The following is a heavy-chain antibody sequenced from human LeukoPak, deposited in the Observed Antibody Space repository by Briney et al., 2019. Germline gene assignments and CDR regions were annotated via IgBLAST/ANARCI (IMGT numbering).Heavy chain of an antibody. J-gene: IGHJ4*02. V-gene: IGHV3-7*01. D-gene: IGHD2-2*01. CDR3: ARAVVPAAITGGYFDY. CDR1: GFTFSSYC. CDR2: IKQDGSGK. Sequence: PGGSLRLSCAASGFTFSSYCMSWVRQAPGKGLEWVANIKQDGSGKYYVDSVKGRFTISRDNAKNSLYLQMNSLRAEDTAVYYCARAVVPAAITGGYFDYWGQGTLVTVSS.